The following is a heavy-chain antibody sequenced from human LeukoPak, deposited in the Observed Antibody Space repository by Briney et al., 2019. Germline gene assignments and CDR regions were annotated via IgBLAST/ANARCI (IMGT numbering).Heavy chain of an antibody. V-gene: IGHV3-21*01. CDR3: ARRSSVGSGNYLEY. CDR2: ISSSSSYI. CDR1: GFTFSSYS. J-gene: IGHJ4*02. Sequence: PGGSLRLSCAASGFTFSSYSMNWVRQAPGKGLEWVSSISSSSSYIYYADSLKGRFTISRDNAKNSLFLQMNSLRAEDTAVNYCARRSSVGSGNYLEYWGQGTLVTVSS. D-gene: IGHD3-10*01.